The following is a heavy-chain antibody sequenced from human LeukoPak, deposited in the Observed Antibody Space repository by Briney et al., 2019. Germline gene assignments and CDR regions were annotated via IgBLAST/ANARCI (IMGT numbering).Heavy chain of an antibody. CDR1: GVSISSYY. V-gene: IGHV4-59*01. D-gene: IGHD3-10*01. Sequence: SETLSLTCSVSGVSISSYYWSWIRQSPGKGLEWIGYISYSGGTNYNPSLKSRLTISLDTSKNHFSLQLSSVTAADTALYYCVRGERLGGDYWGHGTLVTASS. J-gene: IGHJ4*01. CDR3: VRGERLGGDY. CDR2: ISYSGGT.